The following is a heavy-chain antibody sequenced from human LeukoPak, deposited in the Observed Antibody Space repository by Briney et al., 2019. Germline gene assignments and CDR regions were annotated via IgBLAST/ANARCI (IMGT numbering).Heavy chain of an antibody. CDR1: GYTFSSYG. D-gene: IGHD6-13*01. J-gene: IGHJ4*02. CDR3: ARDLSSWPGDYFDY. CDR2: ISTYSGNT. V-gene: IGHV1-18*01. Sequence: ASVKVSCKTSGYTFSSYGISWVRQAPGQGLEWMGWISTYSGNTNYAQKFQGTVTMTRDTATSTAYLELRSLRSDDTAVFYCARDLSSWPGDYFDYWGQGTLVTVSP.